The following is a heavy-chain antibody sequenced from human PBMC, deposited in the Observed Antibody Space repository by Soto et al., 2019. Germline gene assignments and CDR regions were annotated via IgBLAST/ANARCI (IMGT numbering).Heavy chain of an antibody. CDR3: AKNRVRSSGYYYPPYYYGMDV. J-gene: IGHJ6*02. D-gene: IGHD3-22*01. CDR2: IKTDGSIT. CDR1: GFSLSSRW. Sequence: GGSLRLSCVVSGFSLSSRWMHWVRQTPGKGLVWVSRIKTDGSITNYADSVKGRFTISRDNAKNTLYLHMNSLRPEDTAMYYCAKNRVRSSGYYYPPYYYGMDVWGQGTTVTVS. V-gene: IGHV3-74*01.